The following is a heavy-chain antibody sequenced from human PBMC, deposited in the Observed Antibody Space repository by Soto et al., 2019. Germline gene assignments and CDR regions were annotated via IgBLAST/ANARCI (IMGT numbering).Heavy chain of an antibody. D-gene: IGHD2-2*01. J-gene: IGHJ6*02. V-gene: IGHV1-46*01. CDR3: ARGGSVVLVTEDKHVDKDGMDL. Sequence: QVQLVQSGAEVKQPGASVKISCTSSGYMFSNYFFHWVRLAHGQWLQWIGISNPSFGSTGTAQKVQGRVTSATDTSPNTGYIEVRSLRVEDTGGYFCARGGSVVLVTEDKHVDKDGMDLGGQGTTVIVS. CDR1: GYMFSNYF. CDR2: SNPSFGST.